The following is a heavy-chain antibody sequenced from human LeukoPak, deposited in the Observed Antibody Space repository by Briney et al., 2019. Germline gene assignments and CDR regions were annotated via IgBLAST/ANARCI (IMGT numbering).Heavy chain of an antibody. CDR1: GYTFTSYG. V-gene: IGHV1-18*01. D-gene: IGHD5-24*01. CDR2: ISAYNGNT. J-gene: IGHJ4*02. CDR3: ARVPDGYNYQDY. Sequence: GASVKVSCKASGYTFTSYGISWVRQAPGQGLEWMGWISAYNGNTNYAQKLQDRVTMTTDTSTRTAYMELRSLRSDDTAVYYCARVPDGYNYQDYWGQGTLVTVSS.